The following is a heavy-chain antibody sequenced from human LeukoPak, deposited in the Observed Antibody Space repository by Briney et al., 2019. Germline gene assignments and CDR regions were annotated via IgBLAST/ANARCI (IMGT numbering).Heavy chain of an antibody. J-gene: IGHJ4*02. V-gene: IGHV4-30-4*08. Sequence: SETLSLTCIVSGGSISTYFWSWIRQPPGKGLEWIGYIYYSGSTYYNPSLKSRVTISVDTSKNQFSLKLSSVTAADTAVYYCARVNGFVQSGYSSGWYDYWGQGTLVTVSS. CDR1: GGSISTYF. CDR2: IYYSGST. D-gene: IGHD6-19*01. CDR3: ARVNGFVQSGYSSGWYDY.